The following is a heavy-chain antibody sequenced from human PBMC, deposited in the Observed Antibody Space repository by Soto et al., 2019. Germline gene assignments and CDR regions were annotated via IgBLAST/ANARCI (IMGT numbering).Heavy chain of an antibody. CDR3: VRGIGYSRGYYYSRYYYSVMAV. Sequence: GGSLRLSCAASGFTFSSYWMSWVRQAPGKGLEWVANIKQDGSEKYYVDSVKGRFTISRDNAKNSLYLQMNSLRAEDTAVYYCVRGIGYSRGYYYSRYYYSVMAVWGQGTTVPVSS. D-gene: IGHD3-22*01. CDR2: IKQDGSEK. J-gene: IGHJ6*02. V-gene: IGHV3-7*04. CDR1: GFTFSSYW.